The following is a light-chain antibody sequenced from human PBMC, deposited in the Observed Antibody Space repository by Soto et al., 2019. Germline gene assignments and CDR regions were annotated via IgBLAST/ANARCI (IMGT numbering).Light chain of an antibody. V-gene: IGLV2-14*01. J-gene: IGLJ1*01. Sequence: SALTQPASVSGSPGQSITISCTGTSGDVGGYNYVCWYQQRPGKAPKLMIYEVSNRPSGVSRRFSGSKSGNTASLTISGLQTEDDADYYCSSYTGGSTLYVFGTGTKVTVL. CDR2: EVS. CDR1: SGDVGGYNY. CDR3: SSYTGGSTLYV.